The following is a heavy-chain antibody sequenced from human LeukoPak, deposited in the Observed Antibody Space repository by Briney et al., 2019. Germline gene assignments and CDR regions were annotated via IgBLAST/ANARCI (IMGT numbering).Heavy chain of an antibody. CDR2: ISAYNGNT. D-gene: IGHD1-26*01. J-gene: IGHJ4*02. V-gene: IGHV1-18*01. CDR1: GYTFTIYG. Sequence: ASVKLSCKASGYTFTIYGISWVRQAPGPGLEWMGWISAYNGNTNYAQKLQGRVTITTDTSTSTAYMELRSITFDDTAVYYCASLHRLGGFDYWGQGTLVTVSS. CDR3: ASLHRLGGFDY.